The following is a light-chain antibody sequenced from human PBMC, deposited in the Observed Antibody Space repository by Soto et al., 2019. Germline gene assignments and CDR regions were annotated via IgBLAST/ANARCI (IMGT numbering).Light chain of an antibody. Sequence: DIQMTQSPSSLSASVGDRVTITCRASQSISSYLNWYQQKPGKAPKLLIYAASSLQSGVPSRFSGSGSGTDFTLTISSLQPEDFATYYCQTSFSKFPYTFGQGTKLEIK. CDR2: AAS. CDR1: QSISSY. J-gene: IGKJ2*01. CDR3: QTSFSKFPYT. V-gene: IGKV1-39*01.